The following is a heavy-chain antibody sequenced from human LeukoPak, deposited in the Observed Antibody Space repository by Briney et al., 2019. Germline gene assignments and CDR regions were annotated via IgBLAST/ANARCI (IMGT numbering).Heavy chain of an antibody. CDR3: ARVDYYDSSGYLIDY. Sequence: SETLSLTCTVSGGSISSFYWSWIRQPPGKGLERIGYIYYSGSTNYNSSLRSRVTILIDTSKNQFSLKLTSVTTADTAVYYCARVDYYDSSGYLIDYWGQGTLVTVSS. CDR1: GGSISSFY. J-gene: IGHJ4*02. CDR2: IYYSGST. V-gene: IGHV4-59*01. D-gene: IGHD3-22*01.